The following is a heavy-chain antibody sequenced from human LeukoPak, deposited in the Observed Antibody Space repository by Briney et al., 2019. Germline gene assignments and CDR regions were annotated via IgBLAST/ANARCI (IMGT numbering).Heavy chain of an antibody. D-gene: IGHD2-21*01. J-gene: IGHJ4*02. Sequence: SETLSLTCSVSGSSITGFHWGWIRQPPGKGLEWIGYIQASGTTKHHPSLKSRVTIPMDTSKAQFSLNVNSVSAADTAMYYCARLDSCGAESCIDSWGQGNLVIVSS. V-gene: IGHV4-59*01. CDR1: GSSITGFH. CDR3: ARLDSCGAESCIDS. CDR2: IQASGTT.